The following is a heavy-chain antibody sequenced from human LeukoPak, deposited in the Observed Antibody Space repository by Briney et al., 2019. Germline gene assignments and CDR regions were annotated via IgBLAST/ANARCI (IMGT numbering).Heavy chain of an antibody. CDR3: ATGTGVFDY. J-gene: IGHJ4*02. CDR1: GDSVSSSSAA. V-gene: IGHV6-1*01. Sequence: SQTLSLTCAISGDSVSSSSAAWNWFRQPPSRGLEWLGRTYYRSKWYNDYAESVKSRITINPETSENQFSLQLSSVTPEDTAVYYCATGTGVFDYWGQGILVTVSS. D-gene: IGHD3-10*01. CDR2: TYYRSKWYN.